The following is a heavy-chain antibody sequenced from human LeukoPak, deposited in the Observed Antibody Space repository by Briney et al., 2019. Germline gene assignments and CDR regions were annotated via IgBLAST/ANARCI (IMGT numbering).Heavy chain of an antibody. CDR2: INPAGGGT. Sequence: GASVKVSCKASGYTFTDYFIHWVRQAPGQGLEWMGWINPAGGGTNSAQKFQGRVTMTRDTSISTAYMELSRLTSDDAAVYYCARGGTLTWDYWGQGTLVTVSS. CDR1: GYTFTDYF. J-gene: IGHJ4*02. CDR3: ARGGTLTWDY. D-gene: IGHD1-1*01. V-gene: IGHV1-2*02.